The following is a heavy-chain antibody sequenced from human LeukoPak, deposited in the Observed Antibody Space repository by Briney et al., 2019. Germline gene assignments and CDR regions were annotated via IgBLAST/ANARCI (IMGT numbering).Heavy chain of an antibody. D-gene: IGHD2-8*01. J-gene: IGHJ3*02. CDR2: IGGTDGLT. Sequence: GGSLRLSCAASAFTFSDCAMSWVRQAPGKGLEWVSVIGGTDGLTYYADSVKGRFTISRDNSKNMLYLQMNSLRAEDTAVYYCTKDQFSRNGVYDAFDIWGQGTMVTVSS. V-gene: IGHV3-23*01. CDR3: TKDQFSRNGVYDAFDI. CDR1: AFTFSDCA.